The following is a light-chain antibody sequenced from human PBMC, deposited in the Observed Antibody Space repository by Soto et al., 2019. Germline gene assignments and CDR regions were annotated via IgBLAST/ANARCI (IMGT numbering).Light chain of an antibody. CDR2: EVS. J-gene: IGLJ2*01. Sequence: QSALTQPASVSGSPGQSITISCTGTSSDVGGYNYVSWYQQHPDKAPKLMIYEVSNRPSGVSNRFSGSKSGNTASLTISGLQPEDEADYYCSSYTRSSTLVFGGGTKVTVL. CDR1: SSDVGGYNY. CDR3: SSYTRSSTLV. V-gene: IGLV2-14*01.